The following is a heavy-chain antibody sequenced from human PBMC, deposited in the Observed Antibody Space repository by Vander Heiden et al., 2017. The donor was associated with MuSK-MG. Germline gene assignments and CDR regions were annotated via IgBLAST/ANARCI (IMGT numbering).Heavy chain of an antibody. CDR2: IYPGDSDT. CDR3: ARLGARYYYDSSGAHFDY. CDR1: GYSFTSYW. J-gene: IGHJ4*02. Sequence: EVQLVQSGAEVKKPGESLKISCKGSGYSFTSYWIGWVRQMPGKGLEWMGIIYPGDSDTRYSPSFQGQVTISADKSISTAYLQWSSLKASDTAMYYCARLGARYYYDSSGAHFDYWGQGTLVTVSS. V-gene: IGHV5-51*01. D-gene: IGHD3-22*01.